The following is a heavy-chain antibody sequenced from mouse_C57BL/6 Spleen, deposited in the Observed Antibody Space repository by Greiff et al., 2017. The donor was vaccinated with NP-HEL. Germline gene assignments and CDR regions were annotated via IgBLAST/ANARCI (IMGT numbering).Heavy chain of an antibody. D-gene: IGHD2-12*01. J-gene: IGHJ1*03. CDR3: ARGGTIDWYFDV. CDR1: GYTFTSYW. Sequence: QVQLQQPGAELVKPGASVKLSCKASGYTFTSYWLHWVKQRPGQGLEWIGMIHPNSGSTNYNEKFKSKATLTVDKSSSTAYMQRSSLTSEDSAVYYCARGGTIDWYFDVWGTGTTVTVSS. CDR2: IHPNSGST. V-gene: IGHV1-64*01.